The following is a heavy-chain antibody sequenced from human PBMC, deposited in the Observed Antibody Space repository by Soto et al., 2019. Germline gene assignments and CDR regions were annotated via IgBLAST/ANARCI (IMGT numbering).Heavy chain of an antibody. Sequence: QVQLVESGGDLVKPGGSLRLSCTGTGFTLSDYYMSWIRQAPRKGLEWISYISNSGGSTHYTDSVKGRFTISRDNARNSLYLQMNSLRVEDTAVYYCARDQRYSGSGSYLTSWGQGTLVTVSS. D-gene: IGHD3-10*01. V-gene: IGHV3-11*01. CDR2: ISNSGGST. J-gene: IGHJ5*02. CDR3: ARDQRYSGSGSYLTS. CDR1: GFTLSDYY.